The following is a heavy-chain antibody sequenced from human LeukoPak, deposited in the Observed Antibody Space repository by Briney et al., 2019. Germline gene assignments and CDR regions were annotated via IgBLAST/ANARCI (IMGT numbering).Heavy chain of an antibody. CDR1: GGSISSGGYY. D-gene: IGHD1-7*01. J-gene: IGHJ4*02. V-gene: IGHV4-31*03. CDR2: IYYTGST. Sequence: PSETLSLTCTVSGGSISSGGYYWSWIRQHPGKDLEWIGYIYYTGSTYYNPSLKSRLTVSVDMSKNQFSLKLSSVTAADTAVYYCARSETGTTVYFDYWGQGTLVTVSS. CDR3: ARSETGTTVYFDY.